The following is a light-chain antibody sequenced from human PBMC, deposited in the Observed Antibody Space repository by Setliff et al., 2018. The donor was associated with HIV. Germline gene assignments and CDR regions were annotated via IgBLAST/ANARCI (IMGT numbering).Light chain of an antibody. V-gene: IGLV2-23*01. CDR1: SSDVGSYNL. CDR2: EGN. J-gene: IGLJ1*01. CDR3: CSFAGSSTSV. Sequence: QSVLAQPASVSGSPGQSITISCTGTSSDVGSYNLASWYQQHPGKAPKLIIYEGNKRPSGVSTRFSGSKSGNTASLTISGLQAEDEADYYCCSFAGSSTSVFGTGTKVTVL.